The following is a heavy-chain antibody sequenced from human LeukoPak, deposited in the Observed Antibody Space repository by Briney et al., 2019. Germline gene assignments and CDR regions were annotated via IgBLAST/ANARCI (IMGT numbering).Heavy chain of an antibody. CDR1: GYTLTAYY. CDR3: ARPHYESSGLYVDAFDI. Sequence: ASVKVSCKASGYTLTAYYLHWVRQAPGQGLEWMGRINPNSGGTTYAQKFQGGVTMTRDTSIGTAYMELSSLRSDDTAVYYCARPHYESSGLYVDAFDIWGQGTMVTVSS. V-gene: IGHV1-2*06. J-gene: IGHJ3*02. CDR2: INPNSGGT. D-gene: IGHD3-22*01.